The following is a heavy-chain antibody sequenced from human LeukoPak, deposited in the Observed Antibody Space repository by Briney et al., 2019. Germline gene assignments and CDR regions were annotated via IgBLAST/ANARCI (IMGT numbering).Heavy chain of an antibody. J-gene: IGHJ5*02. CDR3: ARDLTVACTPNWFDP. CDR1: GFTFSSYS. V-gene: IGHV3-21*01. CDR2: ISSSSSYI. Sequence: GGSLRLSCAASGFTFSSYSMNWVRQAPGKGLEWVSSISSSSSYIYYADSVKGRFTISRDNAKNSLYLQMNSLRAEDTAVYYCARDLTVACTPNWFDPWGQGTLVTVSS. D-gene: IGHD2-8*01.